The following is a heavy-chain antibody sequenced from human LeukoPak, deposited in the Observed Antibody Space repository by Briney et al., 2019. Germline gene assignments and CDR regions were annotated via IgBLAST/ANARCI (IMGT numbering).Heavy chain of an antibody. V-gene: IGHV1-46*01. J-gene: IGHJ4*02. CDR3: ARMYYYDSRGKTFDY. D-gene: IGHD3-22*01. Sequence: ASVKVSCKASGYTFTSYYMHWVRQAPGQGLEWMGIIIPSGGSTSYAQKFQGRVTMTRDTSTSTVYMELSSLRSEDTAVYYCARMYYYDSRGKTFDYWGQGTLITVSS. CDR2: IIPSGGST. CDR1: GYTFTSYY.